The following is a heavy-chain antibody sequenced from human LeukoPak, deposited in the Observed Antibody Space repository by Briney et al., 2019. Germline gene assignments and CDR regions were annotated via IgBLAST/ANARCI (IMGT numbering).Heavy chain of an antibody. CDR1: GFTSSSYT. J-gene: IGHJ4*02. CDR3: ASSLGYCSGGYCYGLRWDLDY. CDR2: ISSDGTNK. Sequence: GRSLRLSCAASGFTSSSYTMHWVRQAPGKGLEWVAVISSDGTNKYYADSVQGRFTISRDNSKNTVYLQMNSLRAEDTAVYYCASSLGYCSGGYCYGLRWDLDYWGQGTLVTVSS. D-gene: IGHD2-15*01. V-gene: IGHV3-30-3*01.